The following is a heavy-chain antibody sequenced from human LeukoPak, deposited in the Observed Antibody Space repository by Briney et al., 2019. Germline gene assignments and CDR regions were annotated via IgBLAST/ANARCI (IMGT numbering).Heavy chain of an antibody. D-gene: IGHD1-26*01. V-gene: IGHV3-53*01. J-gene: IGHJ6*03. Sequence: GGSLRLSCAASGFTVSSNYMSWVRQAPGKGLEWVSVIYSGGSTYYADSVKGRFTISRDNSKNTLYLQMNSLRAEDMAVYYCARAYSVKYGLGYYYMDVWGKGTMVTISS. CDR1: GFTVSSNY. CDR3: ARAYSVKYGLGYYYMDV. CDR2: IYSGGST.